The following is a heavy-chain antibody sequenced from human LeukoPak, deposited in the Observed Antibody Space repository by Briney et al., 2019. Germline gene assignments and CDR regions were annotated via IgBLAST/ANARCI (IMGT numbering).Heavy chain of an antibody. D-gene: IGHD3-10*01. CDR1: GFTFSGSG. Sequence: GGSLRLSCSASGFTFSGSGLHWVRQAPGKGLEFVSAISNNGGSTYYGDSVKGRFIISRDNSKNTLYLQMSSLGDEDTAVYYCVIHYGSGSYYDYWGQGTLVTVSS. CDR3: VIHYGSGSYYDY. V-gene: IGHV3-64D*06. J-gene: IGHJ4*02. CDR2: ISNNGGST.